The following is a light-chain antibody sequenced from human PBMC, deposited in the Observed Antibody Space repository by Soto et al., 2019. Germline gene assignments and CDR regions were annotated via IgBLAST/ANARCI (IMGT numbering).Light chain of an antibody. CDR3: QQRSNWPIT. CDR2: DAS. J-gene: IGKJ5*01. Sequence: EIVMTQSPATLSVSPGARATLSCRASQSVSSYLAWYQQKPGQAPRILIYDASNRATGIPARFSGSGSGTDCTLTISSLEPEDVAVYYCQQRSNWPITLGQGTRLEIK. V-gene: IGKV3-11*01. CDR1: QSVSSY.